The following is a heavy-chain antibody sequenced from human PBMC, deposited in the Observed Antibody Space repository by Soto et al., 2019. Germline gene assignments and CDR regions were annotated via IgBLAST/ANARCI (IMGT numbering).Heavy chain of an antibody. CDR3: ARENPPDSSSWFNWFDP. CDR2: IKQDGSEK. CDR1: GFTFNNYW. J-gene: IGHJ5*02. V-gene: IGHV3-7*01. Sequence: EVQLVESGGGLVQPGGSLRLSFAASGFTFNNYWMTWVRQAPGTGLEWVANIKQDGSEKYHVDSVKGRFTISRDNAKNSLYLQMNSLRAEDTAVYYCARENPPDSSSWFNWFDPWGQGTLVTVSS. D-gene: IGHD6-13*01.